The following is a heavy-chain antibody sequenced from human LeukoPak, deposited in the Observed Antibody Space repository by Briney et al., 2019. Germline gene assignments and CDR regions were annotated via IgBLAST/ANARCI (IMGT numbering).Heavy chain of an antibody. CDR2: IKQDGSEK. D-gene: IGHD3-22*01. V-gene: IGHV3-7*01. J-gene: IGHJ4*02. Sequence: GGSLRLSCAASGFTFSSYWMSWVRQAPGKGLEWVANIKQDGSEKYYVDSVKGRFTISRDNAKNSLYLQMNSLRAEDAAVYYCATAHYYDSSRVVDWGQGTLVTVSS. CDR1: GFTFSSYW. CDR3: ATAHYYDSSRVVD.